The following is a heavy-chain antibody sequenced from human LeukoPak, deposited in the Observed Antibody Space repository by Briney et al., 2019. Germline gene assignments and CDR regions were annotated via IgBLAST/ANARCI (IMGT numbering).Heavy chain of an antibody. CDR1: EFSFSNFW. V-gene: IGHV3-7*01. CDR2: IEQDGSE. J-gene: IGHJ2*01. Sequence: GGSLRLSCSASEFSFSNFWMSWVRQAPGKGPEWVANIEQDGSEKYVDSVKGRFTISRDNAETSLHLQMNSLRAEDTAVYYCARGGNHGDYWYFDLWGRGTLVTVSS. CDR3: ARGGNHGDYWYFDL. D-gene: IGHD4-17*01.